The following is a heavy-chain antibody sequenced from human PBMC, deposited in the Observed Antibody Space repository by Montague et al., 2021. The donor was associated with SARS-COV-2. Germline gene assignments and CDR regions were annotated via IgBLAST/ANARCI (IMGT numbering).Heavy chain of an antibody. CDR2: NSYAGRT. J-gene: IGHJ4*02. D-gene: IGHD2-2*01. Sequence: SETLSLTCTVSGGSISSPGYYWGWIRQSPGEGLEWIGSNSYAGRTYYNPSLRSRVSFSMDTSKNHFSLILNSVTAADTAVYFCARQLPSYCSTNKCYPYDLDVWGQGALVTVSS. CDR1: GGSISSPGYY. V-gene: IGHV4-39*01. CDR3: ARQLPSYCSTNKCYPYDLDV.